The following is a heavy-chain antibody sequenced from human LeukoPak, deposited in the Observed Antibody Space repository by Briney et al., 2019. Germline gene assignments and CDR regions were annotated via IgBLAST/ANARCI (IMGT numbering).Heavy chain of an antibody. D-gene: IGHD4-11*01. J-gene: IGHJ4*02. V-gene: IGHV4-39*07. CDR1: GGSISSSSYY. CDR3: ARDAVGNYLGSYHPY. Sequence: PETLSLTCTVSGGSISSSSYYWGWIRQPPGKGLEWIGSIYYSGSTYYNPSLKSRVTISVDTSKNQFSLKLSSVTAADTAVYYCARDAVGNYLGSYHPYWGQGTLVTVSS. CDR2: IYYSGST.